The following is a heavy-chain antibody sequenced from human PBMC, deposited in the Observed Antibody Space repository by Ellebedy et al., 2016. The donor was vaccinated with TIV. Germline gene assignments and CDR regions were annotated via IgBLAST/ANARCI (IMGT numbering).Heavy chain of an antibody. CDR2: ISGYNGNT. CDR3: ARFVDGDYEDY. Sequence: AASVKVSCKASGYTFTNYGISWLRQAPGQGLDWMGWISGYNGNTYSAQKLQGRVTMTTDTSTSTAHMELRSLRSDDTAVYYCARFVDGDYEDYWGQGALVTVSS. D-gene: IGHD4-17*01. J-gene: IGHJ4*02. CDR1: GYTFTNYG. V-gene: IGHV1-18*04.